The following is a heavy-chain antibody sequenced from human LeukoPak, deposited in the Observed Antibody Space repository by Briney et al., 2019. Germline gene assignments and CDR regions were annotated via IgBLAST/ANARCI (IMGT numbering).Heavy chain of an antibody. V-gene: IGHV4-59*01. Sequence: SETLSLTCTVSGGSISSYYWSWIRQPPGKGLEWIGYIYYSGSTNYNPSLKSRVTISVDTSKNQFSLKLSSVTAADTAVYYCARGSEYSSSAAFDYWSQGTLVTVSS. CDR3: ARGSEYSSSAAFDY. J-gene: IGHJ4*02. CDR1: GGSISSYY. CDR2: IYYSGST. D-gene: IGHD6-6*01.